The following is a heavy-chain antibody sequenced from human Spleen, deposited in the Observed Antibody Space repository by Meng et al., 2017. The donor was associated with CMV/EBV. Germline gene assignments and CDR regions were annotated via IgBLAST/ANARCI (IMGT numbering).Heavy chain of an antibody. CDR1: GFTFSDYY. D-gene: IGHD1-26*01. Sequence: GGSLRLSCAASGFTFSDYYMSWIRQAPGKGLEWVSYISSSGSTIYYADSVKGRFTISRDNAKNSLYLQMNSLRAEDTAVYYCASGKWELLQDYYYGMDVWGQGTTVTVSS. V-gene: IGHV3-11*01. J-gene: IGHJ6*02. CDR2: ISSSGSTI. CDR3: ASGKWELLQDYYYGMDV.